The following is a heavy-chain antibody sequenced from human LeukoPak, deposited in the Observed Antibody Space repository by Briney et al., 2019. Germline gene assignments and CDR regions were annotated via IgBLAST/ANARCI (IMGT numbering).Heavy chain of an antibody. CDR2: IYPGDSDT. CDR3: ARRHYYDSSGYYYGY. J-gene: IGHJ4*02. CDR1: GYSFTSYW. D-gene: IGHD3-22*01. Sequence: GESLKISCKGSGYSFTSYWIGWVRQMPGKGLEWMGIIYPGDSDTRYRPSFQGQVTISADKSISTAYLQWSSLKASDTAMYYCARRHYYDSSGYYYGYWGQGTLVTVSS. V-gene: IGHV5-51*01.